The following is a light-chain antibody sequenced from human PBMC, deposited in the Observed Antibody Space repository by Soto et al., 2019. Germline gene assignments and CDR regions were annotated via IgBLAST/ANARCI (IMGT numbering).Light chain of an antibody. J-gene: IGLJ1*01. V-gene: IGLV2-23*02. CDR1: SSDVGNYNL. Sequence: QSVRNQPASVSGSPGQSITISCTGTSSDVGNYNLVSWYQQHPGKAPKLMIYEVNKRPSGVSNRFSGSKSGNTASLTISGLQAEDEADYFCCSYTRSSTYVFGTGTKVTVL. CDR2: EVN. CDR3: CSYTRSSTYV.